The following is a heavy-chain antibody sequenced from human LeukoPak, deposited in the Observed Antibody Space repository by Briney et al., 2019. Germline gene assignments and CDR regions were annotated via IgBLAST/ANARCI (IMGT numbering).Heavy chain of an antibody. CDR1: GFTFSSYG. V-gene: IGHV3-30*18. Sequence: GGSLRLSCAASGFTFSSYGMHWVRQAPGKGLEWVAVISDDGSNKYYADSVKGRFTISRDNSKNTLYLQMNSLRAEDTAVYYCAKESGCSSTSCYRYFDYWGQGTLVTVSS. CDR2: ISDDGSNK. CDR3: AKESGCSSTSCYRYFDY. J-gene: IGHJ4*02. D-gene: IGHD2-2*01.